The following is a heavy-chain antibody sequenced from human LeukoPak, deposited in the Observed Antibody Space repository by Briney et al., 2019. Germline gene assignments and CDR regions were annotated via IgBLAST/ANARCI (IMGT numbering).Heavy chain of an antibody. J-gene: IGHJ3*02. CDR3: ARLRGRQTTDAFDI. V-gene: IGHV3-11*01. Sequence: GGSLRLSCAASGFSFSDYYMSWIRQAPGKGLEWVSYISRSGTTIYYADSVKGRFTISRDNAKNSLYLQMNSLRAEDTAVYYCARLRGRQTTDAFDIWGQGTMVTVSS. D-gene: IGHD1/OR15-1a*01. CDR2: ISRSGTTI. CDR1: GFSFSDYY.